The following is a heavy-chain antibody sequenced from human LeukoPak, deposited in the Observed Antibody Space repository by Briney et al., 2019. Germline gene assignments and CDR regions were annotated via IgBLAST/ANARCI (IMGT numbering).Heavy chain of an antibody. CDR2: IFHTGDV. J-gene: IGHJ4*02. CDR3: ARQNTMIVVVPSFDY. CDR1: GYSINSGYF. V-gene: IGHV4-38-2*02. Sequence: PSETLSLTCTVSGYSINSGYFWGWVRQPPGKGPEWIGSIFHTGDVYYNPSLRSRVTISVDTSKNQFSLKLSSVTAADTAVYYCARQNTMIVVVPSFDYWGQGTLVTVSS. D-gene: IGHD3-22*01.